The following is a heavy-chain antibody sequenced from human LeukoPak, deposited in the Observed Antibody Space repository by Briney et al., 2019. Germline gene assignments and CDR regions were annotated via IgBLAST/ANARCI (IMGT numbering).Heavy chain of an antibody. V-gene: IGHV3-30*18. J-gene: IGHJ3*02. Sequence: PGGSLRLSCAASGFTFSSYGMHWVRQAPGKGLEWVAVISYDGSNKYYADSVKGRFTISRDNSKNTLYLQMNSLRAEDTAVYYCANNLRYFDRSSPDDAFDIWGQGTMVTVSS. CDR3: ANNLRYFDRSSPDDAFDI. CDR1: GFTFSSYG. D-gene: IGHD3-9*01. CDR2: ISYDGSNK.